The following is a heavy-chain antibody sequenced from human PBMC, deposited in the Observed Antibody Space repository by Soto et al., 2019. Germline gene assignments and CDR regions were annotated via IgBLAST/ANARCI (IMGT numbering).Heavy chain of an antibody. V-gene: IGHV1-24*01. J-gene: IGHJ5*02. CDR2: FDPEDGET. Sequence: ASVNVSCKVSGHTLTELSIHWVRQAPGKGLEWMGGFDPEDGETIYAQKFQGRATMTEDTSPDTAYMELSSLRSEDTAVYYCATDSLASSWPKTWFDPWGEGTLVTVSS. D-gene: IGHD6-13*01. CDR3: ATDSLASSWPKTWFDP. CDR1: GHTLTELS.